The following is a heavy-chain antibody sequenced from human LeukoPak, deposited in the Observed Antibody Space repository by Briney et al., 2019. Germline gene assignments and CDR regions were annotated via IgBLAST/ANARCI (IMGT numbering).Heavy chain of an antibody. Sequence: WGSLNLSCPASGFSFSSNALIWVRQPQPKGLGWVSSITASGDDTYYAASVKGRFTISRDNSKNSLSLQVNSLRVEDTAVYYCAKYELGAARYFHYWGQGTLVTVSS. CDR3: AKYELGAARYFHY. J-gene: IGHJ4*02. CDR1: GFSFSSNA. V-gene: IGHV3-23*01. D-gene: IGHD6-6*01. CDR2: ITASGDDT.